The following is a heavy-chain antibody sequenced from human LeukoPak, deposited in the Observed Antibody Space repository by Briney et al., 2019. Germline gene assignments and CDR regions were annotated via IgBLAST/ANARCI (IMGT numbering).Heavy chain of an antibody. Sequence: SETLSLTCSVSDDSISRRGYDWSWIRQRPGMGLEWMGYIYYNGRSGNTYYNLALKSRVTMSIDTGEKHFSLRLTSVTAADTAVYYCANSLPTVSTRNHFDYWGQGTLVIVSS. D-gene: IGHD5/OR15-5a*01. CDR1: DDSISRRGYD. J-gene: IGHJ4*02. CDR2: IYYNGRSGNT. V-gene: IGHV4-31*03. CDR3: ANSLPTVSTRNHFDY.